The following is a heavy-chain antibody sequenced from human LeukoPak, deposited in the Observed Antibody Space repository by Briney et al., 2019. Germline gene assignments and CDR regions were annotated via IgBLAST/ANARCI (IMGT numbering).Heavy chain of an antibody. V-gene: IGHV3-15*01. Sequence: ETLSLTCTVSGGSISSYYWSWVRQAPGKGLEWVGRIKSKTDGGTTDYAAPVKGRFSMSGDDSKNTLNLQMSSLKTEDTAVYYCITGAYWGQGTLVTVSS. CDR2: IKSKTDGGTT. CDR3: ITGAY. CDR1: GGSISSYY. J-gene: IGHJ4*02.